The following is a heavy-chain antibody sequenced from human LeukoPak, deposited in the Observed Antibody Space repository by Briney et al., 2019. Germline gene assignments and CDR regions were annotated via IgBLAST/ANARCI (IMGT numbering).Heavy chain of an antibody. J-gene: IGHJ3*02. V-gene: IGHV4-4*07. CDR2: TYTSVST. Sequence: PSETLSLTCTVSGGSISIYYWSWIRQPARKGREWVGRTYTSVSTNYNPSLKSRVTMSVDTSKNQFSLKLSSVTAADTAVYYCARDLPPDDSSGYDFGYAFDIWGQGTMVTVSS. CDR3: ARDLPPDDSSGYDFGYAFDI. D-gene: IGHD3-22*01. CDR1: GGSISIYY.